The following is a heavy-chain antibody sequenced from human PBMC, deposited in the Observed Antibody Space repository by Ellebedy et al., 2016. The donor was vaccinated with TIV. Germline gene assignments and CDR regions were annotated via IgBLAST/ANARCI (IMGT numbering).Heavy chain of an antibody. CDR1: GFTFASYT. CDR2: ISPDGSDK. CDR3: ARSTYGYNELDY. J-gene: IGHJ4*02. Sequence: GESLKISCAASGFTFASYTIHWVRQAPGKGLEWVALISPDGSDKYYTDSLRGRIAVSRDNSKDTLYLQLNSLRDEDTALYYCARSTYGYNELDYWGQGTLVIVSS. D-gene: IGHD5-24*01. V-gene: IGHV3-30*09.